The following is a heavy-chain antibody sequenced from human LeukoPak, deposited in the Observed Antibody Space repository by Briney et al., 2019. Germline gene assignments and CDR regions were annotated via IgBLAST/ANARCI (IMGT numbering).Heavy chain of an antibody. CDR2: ISAYNGNT. D-gene: IGHD3-3*01. CDR3: ARGPEPPSPYYDFWSGYYTGVGDFDY. V-gene: IGHV1-18*01. Sequence: ASVKVSCKASGYTFTSYGISWVRQASGQGLEWMGWISAYNGNTNYAQKLQGRVTMTTDTSTSTAYMELRSLRSDDTAVYYCARGPEPPSPYYDFWSGYYTGVGDFDYWGQGTLVTVSS. CDR1: GYTFTSYG. J-gene: IGHJ4*02.